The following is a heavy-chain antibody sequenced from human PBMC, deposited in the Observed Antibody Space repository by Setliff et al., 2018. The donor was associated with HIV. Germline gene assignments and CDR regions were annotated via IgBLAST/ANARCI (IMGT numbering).Heavy chain of an antibody. Sequence: GSLRLSCETSGFIFTNAWMSWVRQSPRKGLEWLARIKSKSDGGTTSYAAPVKDRFTISRDDSRNTLYLQMNSMKSDDTATYYCVGHYYDPLTGYYVWFFDVWGRGTLVTV. CDR3: VGHYYDPLTGYYVWFFDV. CDR2: IKSKSDGGTT. V-gene: IGHV3-15*05. CDR1: GFIFTNAW. J-gene: IGHJ2*01. D-gene: IGHD3-9*01.